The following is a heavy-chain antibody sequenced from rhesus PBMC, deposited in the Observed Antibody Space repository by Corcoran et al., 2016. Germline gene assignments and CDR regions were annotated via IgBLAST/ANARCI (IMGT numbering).Heavy chain of an antibody. Sequence: QVQLQESGPGLVKPSETLSLTCAVSVGSLRDYYHWIWFRQPPGKGLEWIGNIYGNSASTYYNPSLKSRVTISKDTSKNQFVLKLSAVTAADTAVYYCARGSYGRRYFDYWGQGVLVTVSS. V-gene: IGHV4S9*01. CDR1: VGSLRDYYH. D-gene: IGHD5-36*01. CDR3: ARGSYGRRYFDY. J-gene: IGHJ4*01. CDR2: IYGNSAST.